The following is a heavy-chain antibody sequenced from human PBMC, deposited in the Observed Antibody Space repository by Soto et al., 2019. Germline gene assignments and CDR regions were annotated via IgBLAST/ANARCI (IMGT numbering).Heavy chain of an antibody. CDR3: AKAATITTLYNFDF. J-gene: IGHJ4*02. D-gene: IGHD4-4*01. CDR1: GFTFSSFG. V-gene: IGHV3-23*01. CDR2: ISDSGGST. Sequence: WGSLRLSCAASGFTFSSFGMNWVRQAPGKGLEWVSLISDSGGSTYHADSVKGRFTISRDNSKNTLYLQMNSLRAEDTAVYYCAKAATITTLYNFDFWGQGTLVTVSS.